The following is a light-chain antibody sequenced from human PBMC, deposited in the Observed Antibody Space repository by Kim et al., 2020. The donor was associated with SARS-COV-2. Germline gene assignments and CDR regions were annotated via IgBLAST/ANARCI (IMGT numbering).Light chain of an antibody. V-gene: IGLV2-8*01. CDR1: TSDVGSYNY. CDR3: CSYAGSNTFV. Sequence: GHSVTISCTGTTSDVGSYNYVSWYQQHPGKAPRLIMYEVSKRPSGVPDRFSGSRSGNTASPIVSGLHAEDEAGYYCCSYAGSNTFVFGGGTQLTVL. CDR2: EVS. J-gene: IGLJ7*01.